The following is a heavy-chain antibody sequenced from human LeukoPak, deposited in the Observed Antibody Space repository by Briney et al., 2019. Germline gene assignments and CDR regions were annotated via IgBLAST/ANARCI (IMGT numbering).Heavy chain of an antibody. Sequence: SETLSLTCTVSGGSISSYYWSWIRQPPGKGLEWIGYIYYSGSTNHNPSLKSRVTISLDTSKNQFSLKLISVTAADTALYYCAREGPHGSGIYYNPLDYWGQGALVIVSS. J-gene: IGHJ4*02. D-gene: IGHD3-10*01. V-gene: IGHV4-4*08. CDR2: IYYSGST. CDR3: AREGPHGSGIYYNPLDY. CDR1: GGSISSYY.